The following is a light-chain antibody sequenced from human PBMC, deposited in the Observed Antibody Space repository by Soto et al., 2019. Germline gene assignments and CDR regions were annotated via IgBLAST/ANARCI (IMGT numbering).Light chain of an antibody. V-gene: IGKV1-8*01. CDR1: PGISSY. Sequence: AIRRTQSPSSLSASTGDRVTITCRAIPGISSYLAWYQQKPGKAPKLLIYAASTLQSGVPSRFSGSGSGTDFTLTISCLQSEDFATYYCQQYYSYPRAFGQGTKVEIK. J-gene: IGKJ1*01. CDR3: QQYYSYPRA. CDR2: AAS.